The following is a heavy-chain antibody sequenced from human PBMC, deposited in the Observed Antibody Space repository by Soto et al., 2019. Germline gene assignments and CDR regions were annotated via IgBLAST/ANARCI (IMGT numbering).Heavy chain of an antibody. CDR1: GGTFSSYA. V-gene: IGHV1-69*01. J-gene: IGHJ3*02. Sequence: QVPLVQSGAEVKKPGSSVNVSCKASGGTFSSYAISWVRPAPGQGLEWMGGIIPIFGTANYAQKFQGRVTITEDESTSTASMELSSLRSEDTAVYYCARGAGDSGGHRRAFAIWGQGTMVTVAS. CDR3: ARGAGDSGGHRRAFAI. CDR2: IIPIFGTA. D-gene: IGHD1-26*01.